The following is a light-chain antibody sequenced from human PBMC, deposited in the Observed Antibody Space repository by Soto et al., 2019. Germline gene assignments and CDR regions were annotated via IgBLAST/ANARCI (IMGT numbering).Light chain of an antibody. CDR3: SSYAGSNNPYV. V-gene: IGLV2-8*01. CDR1: SGDIGGYDY. CDR2: EVT. J-gene: IGLJ1*01. Sequence: QSVLTQPPSASGSPGQSVTISCTGTSGDIGGYDYVSWYQQHPGKAPKLMIYEVTKRPLGVPDRFSGSKSGNTASLTVSGLKAEDEADYYCSSYAGSNNPYVFGTGTKVTVL.